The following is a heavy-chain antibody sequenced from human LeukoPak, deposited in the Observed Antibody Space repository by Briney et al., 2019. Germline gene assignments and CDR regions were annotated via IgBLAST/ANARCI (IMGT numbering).Heavy chain of an antibody. CDR2: INPNSGGT. Sequence: ASVKVSCKASGYTFTGYYMHWVRQAPGQGLEWMGRINPNSGGTNYAQKFQGRVTITADESTSTAYMELSSLRSEDTAVYYCARSKALRLDDIYYWGQGTLVTVSS. D-gene: IGHD3-9*01. CDR3: ARSKALRLDDIYY. J-gene: IGHJ4*02. V-gene: IGHV1-2*06. CDR1: GYTFTGYY.